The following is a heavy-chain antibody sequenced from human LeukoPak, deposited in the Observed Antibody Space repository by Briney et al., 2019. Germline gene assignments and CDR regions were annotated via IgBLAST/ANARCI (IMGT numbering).Heavy chain of an antibody. J-gene: IGHJ4*02. D-gene: IGHD3-22*01. CDR3: ARGPPTIVVVITTGDFDS. Sequence: ASVKVSCKASGYTFTGYYIHWVRQAPGQGLEWMGWINPNSGGTNYAQKFQGRVTMTRDTSISTAYMELRRLRSDDRAVYYSARGPPTIVVVITTGDFDSWGQGTLVTVSS. CDR2: INPNSGGT. CDR1: GYTFTGYY. V-gene: IGHV1-2*02.